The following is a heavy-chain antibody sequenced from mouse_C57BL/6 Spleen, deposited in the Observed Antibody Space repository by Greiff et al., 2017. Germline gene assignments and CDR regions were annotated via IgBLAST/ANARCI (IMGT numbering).Heavy chain of an antibody. Sequence: QVQLQQSGAELVRPGASVTLSCKASGYTFTDYEMHWVKQTPVHGLEWIGAIEPETGGTAYNQKFKGKAILTADKSSSTAYMELRSLTSEDSAVYYCTRDTTVVPGNFDYWGQGTTLTVSS. J-gene: IGHJ2*01. CDR3: TRDTTVVPGNFDY. D-gene: IGHD1-1*01. CDR1: GYTFTDYE. CDR2: IEPETGGT. V-gene: IGHV1-15*01.